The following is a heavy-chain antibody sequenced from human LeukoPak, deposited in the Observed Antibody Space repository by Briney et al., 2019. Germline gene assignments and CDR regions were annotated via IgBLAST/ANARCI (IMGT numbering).Heavy chain of an antibody. CDR1: GYTLTEPS. CDR2: FDPEDGET. J-gene: IGHJ4*02. V-gene: IGHV1-24*01. D-gene: IGHD6-6*01. Sequence: ASVKVSCKVSGYTLTEPSMHWVRQAPGKGLEWMGGFDPEDGETIYAQKFQGRVTMTEDTSTDTAYMELSSLRAEDTAVYYCARVTYSSSYYFDYWGQGTLVTVSS. CDR3: ARVTYSSSYYFDY.